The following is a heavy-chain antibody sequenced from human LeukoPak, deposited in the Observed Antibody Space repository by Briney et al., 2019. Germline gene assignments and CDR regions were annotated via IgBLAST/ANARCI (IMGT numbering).Heavy chain of an antibody. CDR1: GGAFSGYY. CDR3: ASSTTIFGVVKNDAFDI. V-gene: IGHV4-34*01. D-gene: IGHD3-3*01. CDR2: INHSGST. Sequence: PSETLSLTCDVYGGAFSGYYWSWIRQPPGKGLEWTGEINHSGSTNYNPSLKSRVTISVDTSKNQFSLKLSSVTAADTAVYYCASSTTIFGVVKNDAFDIWGQGTMVTVSS. J-gene: IGHJ3*02.